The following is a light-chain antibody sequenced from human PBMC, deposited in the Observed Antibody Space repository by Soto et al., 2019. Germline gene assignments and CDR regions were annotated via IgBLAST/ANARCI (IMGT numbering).Light chain of an antibody. CDR2: GAS. CDR3: QQYGGSPRIT. Sequence: EMVMTQSPATLSVSPWESATLSCRASERLSSVYLAWYQQRPGQPPRLLIYGASNRATGIPDRFSGSGSGTDFTLIINRLEPEDVAIYYCQQYGGSPRITFGQGTRLEI. V-gene: IGKV3-20*01. CDR1: ERLSSVY. J-gene: IGKJ5*01.